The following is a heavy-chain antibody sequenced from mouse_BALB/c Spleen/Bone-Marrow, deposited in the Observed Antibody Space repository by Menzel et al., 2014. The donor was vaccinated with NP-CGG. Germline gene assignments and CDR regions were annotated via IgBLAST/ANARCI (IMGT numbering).Heavy chain of an antibody. J-gene: IGHJ1*01. V-gene: IGHV5-6*01. Sequence: EVQLVESGGDLVKPGGSLKLSCAASGFTFSSYGMSWVRQTPDKSLEWVATISSGGSHTYYPDSVKGRFTISRDNAKNTLYLQMSSLKYEDTAIYYCARRGFDNSYWYFGVWGAGTTVTVSS. CDR2: ISSGGSHT. CDR1: GFTFSSYG. CDR3: ARRGFDNSYWYFGV.